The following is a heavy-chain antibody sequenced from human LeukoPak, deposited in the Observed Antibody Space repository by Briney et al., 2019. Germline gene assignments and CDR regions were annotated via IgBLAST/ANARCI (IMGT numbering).Heavy chain of an antibody. CDR3: AKAAYGDFSAPDY. D-gene: IGHD4-17*01. CDR2: ISGSGGYI. Sequence: GGSLRLSCAASGFTFTSYAMNWVRQAPGKGLEWVSGISGSGGYIYYADFLKGRFTISRDSSKNTLFLQVNRPRAEDTAIYYCAKAAYGDFSAPDYWGQGTLVTVSS. CDR1: GFTFTSYA. V-gene: IGHV3-23*01. J-gene: IGHJ4*02.